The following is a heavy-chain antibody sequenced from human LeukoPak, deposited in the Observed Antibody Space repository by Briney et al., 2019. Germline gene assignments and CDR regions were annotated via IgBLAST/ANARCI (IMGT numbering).Heavy chain of an antibody. V-gene: IGHV4-31*03. D-gene: IGHD3-22*01. CDR3: ARAGHYDSSGYYYADAFDL. J-gene: IGHJ3*01. Sequence: PSETLSLTCSVSGGSISSGSYYWSWIRQHPGKGLEWIGYIYYSGSTYYNPSLKSRVTISVDTSKNQFSLKLSSVTAADTAVYYCARAGHYDSSGYYYADAFDLWGQGTMVTVSS. CDR1: GGSISSGSYY. CDR2: IYYSGST.